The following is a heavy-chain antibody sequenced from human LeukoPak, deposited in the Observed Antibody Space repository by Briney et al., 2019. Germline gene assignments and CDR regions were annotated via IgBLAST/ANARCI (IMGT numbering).Heavy chain of an antibody. CDR2: ISASGDTT. V-gene: IGHV3-23*01. Sequence: GGSLRLSCAASGFTFSNSAMTWVRQSPGKGLEWVSDISASGDTTHYADSVKGRFTISRDNSKNTLYLQMNSLRAEETAVYYCAKDKPSDYFAYYFDYWGQGTLVTVSS. CDR1: GFTFSNSA. J-gene: IGHJ4*02. D-gene: IGHD3-22*01. CDR3: AKDKPSDYFAYYFDY.